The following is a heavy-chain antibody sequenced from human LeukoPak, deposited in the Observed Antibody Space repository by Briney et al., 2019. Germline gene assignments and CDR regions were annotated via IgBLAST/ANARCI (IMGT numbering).Heavy chain of an antibody. J-gene: IGHJ4*02. CDR3: AYYYDSSGFYPEMS. V-gene: IGHV4-61*09. D-gene: IGHD3-22*01. Sequence: TLSLTSTFSCASISTDNYYWSWIRQPAGKGLEWIGHIYTSWTTIYNPSLKSRVTISIDTSDNQFSLMLSSVTAAGTAVYYCAYYYDSSGFYPEMSWGQGILVTVSS. CDR1: CASISTDNYY. CDR2: IYTSWTT.